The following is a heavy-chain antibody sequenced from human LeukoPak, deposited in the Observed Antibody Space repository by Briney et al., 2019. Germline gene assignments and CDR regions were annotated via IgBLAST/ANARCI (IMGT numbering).Heavy chain of an antibody. V-gene: IGHV4-59*01. Sequence: SETLSLTCTVSGGSISSYYWTWIRQPPGKGLEWIGYTYYSGSTNYNPSIKSRVTISVDTSKNQFSLKLTSVTAADTAVYYCARGPWPADYWGQGTLVTVSS. CDR2: TYYSGST. D-gene: IGHD5-24*01. CDR3: ARGPWPADY. J-gene: IGHJ4*02. CDR1: GGSISSYY.